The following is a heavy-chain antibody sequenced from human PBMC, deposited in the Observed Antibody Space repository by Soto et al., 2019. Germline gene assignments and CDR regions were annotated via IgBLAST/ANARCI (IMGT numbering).Heavy chain of an antibody. Sequence: EVQLLESGGDLVQSGGSLRLSCAASGFTFSTYAMSWLRQAPGKGLEWVSYIKASGDGTSYANAVTGRFTISRDKSKNTLYLQMSSLRAEDTAVYYCAKDRGYFWGVSEYWGQGSLVTVSS. V-gene: IGHV3-23*01. CDR2: IKASGDGT. J-gene: IGHJ4*02. CDR3: AKDRGYFWGVSEY. CDR1: GFTFSTYA. D-gene: IGHD3-16*01.